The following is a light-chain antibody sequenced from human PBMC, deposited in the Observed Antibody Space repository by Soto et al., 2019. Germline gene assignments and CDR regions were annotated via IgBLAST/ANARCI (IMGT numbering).Light chain of an antibody. CDR2: RAS. Sequence: DIQMTQSPSTLSASVGDRVTITCRASQSINTWLAWYQQKPGKAPKLLIYRASTLESGVPSRFSGSGSGTEFTITISSLQPDDFSTSYCQHYNTYSGTFGPGTKVDI. CDR1: QSINTW. J-gene: IGKJ3*01. CDR3: QHYNTYSGT. V-gene: IGKV1-5*03.